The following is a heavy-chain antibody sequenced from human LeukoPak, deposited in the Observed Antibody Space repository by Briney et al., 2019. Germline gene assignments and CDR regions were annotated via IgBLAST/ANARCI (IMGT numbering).Heavy chain of an antibody. Sequence: PSETLSLTCTVSGGSIDDYWWSWIRQPPGKGLEWIAYIYASGGTNSNPSLERRVTISADTSKNQFSLALSSVTAADTAVYYCARHGKGVTYFFAFDIWGQGTMVTVSP. J-gene: IGHJ3*02. CDR2: IYASGGT. CDR1: GGSIDDYW. V-gene: IGHV4-4*09. D-gene: IGHD2/OR15-2a*01. CDR3: ARHGKGVTYFFAFDI.